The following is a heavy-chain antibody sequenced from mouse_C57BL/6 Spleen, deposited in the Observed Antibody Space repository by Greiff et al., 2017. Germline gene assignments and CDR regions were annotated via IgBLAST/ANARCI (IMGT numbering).Heavy chain of an antibody. CDR1: GYTFTSYW. CDR3: AIERLSGAMDY. J-gene: IGHJ4*01. Sequence: QVQLQQPGAELVKPGASVKVSCKASGYTFTSYWMHWVKQRPGQGLEWIGWLHPSDSDTNYNQKFKGKATLTVDKSSSTAYMQLSSLTSEDSAVDYCAIERLSGAMDYWGQGTSVTVSS. CDR2: LHPSDSDT. V-gene: IGHV1-74*01.